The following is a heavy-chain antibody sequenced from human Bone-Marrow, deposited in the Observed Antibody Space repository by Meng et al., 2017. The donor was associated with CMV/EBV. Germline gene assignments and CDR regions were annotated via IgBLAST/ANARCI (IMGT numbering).Heavy chain of an antibody. Sequence: GSLRLSCNVSGGSISSYYWSYIRQPPGKGLEWNGYIYNSGRTNYNPSLKSRVTISVDTYKNQFSLKLTSVTTADTAVYFCAREGGATYFPSGTFDIWGQGTMVTVSS. J-gene: IGHJ3*02. CDR3: AREGGATYFPSGTFDI. CDR2: IYNSGRT. D-gene: IGHD1-26*01. CDR1: GGSISSYY. V-gene: IGHV4-59*01.